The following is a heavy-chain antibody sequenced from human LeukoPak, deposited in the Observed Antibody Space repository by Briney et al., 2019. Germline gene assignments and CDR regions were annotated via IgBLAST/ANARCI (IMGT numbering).Heavy chain of an antibody. CDR3: ARDAGGDFDY. J-gene: IGHJ4*02. Sequence: PSETLSLTCNVSGYSISSGYYWGWIRQPPGKALEWIGTTFHSGSPNYNPSLKSRVTISIDTSKNQFSLKLSSVTAADTAFYYCARDAGGDFDYWSQGTLVTVSS. CDR1: GYSISSGYY. D-gene: IGHD2-21*01. V-gene: IGHV4-38-2*02. CDR2: TFHSGSP.